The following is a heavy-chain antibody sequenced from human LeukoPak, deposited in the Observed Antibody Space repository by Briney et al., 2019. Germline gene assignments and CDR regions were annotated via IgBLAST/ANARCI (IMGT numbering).Heavy chain of an antibody. CDR1: GFTFSDYY. D-gene: IGHD2-2*02. CDR3: ARGPYCSSTSCYSQVV. CDR2: ISSCGSTM. V-gene: IGHV3-11*04. J-gene: IGHJ4*02. Sequence: PGGSLRLSCAASGFTFSDYYMSWIRQAPGKGLEWVSYISSCGSTMYYADSVKGRFTISRDNAKNSLYLQMNSLRAEDTAVYYCARGPYCSSTSCYSQVVWGQGTLVTVSS.